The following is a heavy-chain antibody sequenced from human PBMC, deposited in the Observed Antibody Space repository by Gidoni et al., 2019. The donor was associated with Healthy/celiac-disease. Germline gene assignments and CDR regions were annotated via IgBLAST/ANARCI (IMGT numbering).Heavy chain of an antibody. V-gene: IGHV4-34*01. CDR1: GGSFSGYY. CDR2: INHSGST. J-gene: IGHJ6*02. CDR3: AREGYSYGRYYYYGMDV. D-gene: IGHD5-18*01. Sequence: QVQLQQWGAGLLKPSETLSLTCAVYGGSFSGYYWSWIRQPPGKGLEWIGEINHSGSTNYNPSLKRRVTISVDTSKNQFSQKLSSVTAAETAVYYCAREGYSYGRYYYYGMDVWGQGTTVTVSS.